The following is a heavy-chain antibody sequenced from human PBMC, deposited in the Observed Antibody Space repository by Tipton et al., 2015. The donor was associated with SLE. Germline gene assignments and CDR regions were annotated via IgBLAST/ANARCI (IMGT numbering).Heavy chain of an antibody. CDR3: ARSGRFPSQGALDI. D-gene: IGHD1-26*01. J-gene: IGHJ3*02. CDR2: INPIFGTA. CDR1: GGTFSSYA. V-gene: IGHV1-69*05. Sequence: QLVQSGAEVKKPGSSVKVSCKASGGTFSSYAISWVRQAPGQGLEWMGGINPIFGTASYAQKFQGRVTITKDQSTSTAYMELSSQRSEDTAVDYCARSGRFPSQGALDIGGEGTMV.